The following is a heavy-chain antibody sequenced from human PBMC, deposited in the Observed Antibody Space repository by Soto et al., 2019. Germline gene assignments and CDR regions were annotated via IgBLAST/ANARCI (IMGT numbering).Heavy chain of an antibody. J-gene: IGHJ4*02. CDR2: IYYSRST. V-gene: IGHV4-59*12. Sequence: GYFINNYWGCMLKHPGKALEWIEYIYYSRSTNYNPSLRSRVTRAVDRSKNQFSLKLNSVTAADTAVYYCARANLHGSGSYLWSTGPYFAYWGQGTLVPVSS. CDR3: ARANLHGSGSYLWSTGPYFAY. CDR1: GYFINNY. D-gene: IGHD3-10*01.